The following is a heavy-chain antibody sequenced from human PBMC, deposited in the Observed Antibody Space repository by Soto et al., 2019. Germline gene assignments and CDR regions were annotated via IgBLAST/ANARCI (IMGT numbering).Heavy chain of an antibody. V-gene: IGHV4-59*04. CDR1: GGSFSGYY. D-gene: IGHD2-15*01. J-gene: IGHJ4*02. Sequence: SETLSLTCAIYGGSFSGYYWSWIRQPPGKGLGFIGSVYYIGGACYSSSLKSRVTVSVDTSKNQLSLRVNSVTAADTAVYYCLRVVEAATRHTDSDSWGQGILVTVS. CDR2: VYYIGGA. CDR3: LRVVEAATRHTDSDS.